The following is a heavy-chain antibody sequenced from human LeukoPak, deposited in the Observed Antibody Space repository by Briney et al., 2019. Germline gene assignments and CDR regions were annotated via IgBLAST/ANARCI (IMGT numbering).Heavy chain of an antibody. CDR3: ATLITIFQGAFDI. V-gene: IGHV3-30*02. CDR2: IRYDGSNK. J-gene: IGHJ3*02. CDR1: GFTFDDYG. D-gene: IGHD3-3*01. Sequence: GGSLRLSCAASGFTFDDYGMHWVRQAPGKGLEWVAFIRYDGSNKYYADSVKGRFTISRDNSKNTLYLQMNSLRAEDTAVYYCATLITIFQGAFDIWGQGTMVTVSS.